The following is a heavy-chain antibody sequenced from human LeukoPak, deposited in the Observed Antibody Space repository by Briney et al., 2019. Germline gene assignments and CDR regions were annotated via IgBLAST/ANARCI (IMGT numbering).Heavy chain of an antibody. CDR1: GFTFSSYS. J-gene: IGHJ4*02. D-gene: IGHD2-2*01. V-gene: IGHV3-21*01. CDR2: ISSSSSYI. CDR3: ARALVPAATLDY. Sequence: GGSLRLSCAASGFTFSSYSMNWVRQAPGKGLEWVSSISSSSSYIYYADSVKGRFTISRDNAKNSLYLQMNSLRAEDTAVYYCARALVPAATLDYWGQGTLVTV.